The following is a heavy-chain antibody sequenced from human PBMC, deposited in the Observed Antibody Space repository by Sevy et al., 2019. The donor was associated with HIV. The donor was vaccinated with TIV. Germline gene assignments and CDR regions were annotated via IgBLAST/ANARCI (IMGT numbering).Heavy chain of an antibody. J-gene: IGHJ6*02. CDR2: INPSGGST. Sequence: ASVKVSCKASGYTFTSYYMHWVRQAPGQGLEWMGIINPSGGSTSYAQKFQGRVTMTRDTSTSTVYMELSSLRSEDTAVYYCARGEGPGTMVRDSIYYYYYGMDVWGQGTTVTVSS. CDR3: ARGEGPGTMVRDSIYYYYYGMDV. CDR1: GYTFTSYY. D-gene: IGHD3-10*01. V-gene: IGHV1-46*01.